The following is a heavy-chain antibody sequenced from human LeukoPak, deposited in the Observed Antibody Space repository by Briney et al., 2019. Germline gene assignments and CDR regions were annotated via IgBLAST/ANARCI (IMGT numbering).Heavy chain of an antibody. D-gene: IGHD6-13*01. CDR3: AGHSARIAAAGTVAEPLDY. CDR2: IYPGDSDT. Sequence: GESLKISCKGSGYSFTSYWIGWVRQMPGKGLEWMGIIYPGDSDTRYSPSFQGQVTISADKSISTAYLQWSSLKASDTAMYYCAGHSARIAAAGTVAEPLDYWGQGTLVTVSS. CDR1: GYSFTSYW. J-gene: IGHJ4*02. V-gene: IGHV5-51*01.